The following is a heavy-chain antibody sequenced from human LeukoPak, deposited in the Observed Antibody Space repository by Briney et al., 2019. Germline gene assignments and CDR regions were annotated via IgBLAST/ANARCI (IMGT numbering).Heavy chain of an antibody. D-gene: IGHD2-21*02. V-gene: IGHV3-48*03. Sequence: GGSLRLSCAASGFTFSSYEMNWVRQAPGKGLEXXXXXSSSGSTIYYADSVKGRFTISRDNAKNSLYLQMNSLRAEDTAVYYCARVLCGGDCWGGRGAFDIWGQGTMVTVSS. CDR1: GFTFSSYE. J-gene: IGHJ3*02. CDR2: XSSSGSTI. CDR3: ARVLCGGDCWGGRGAFDI.